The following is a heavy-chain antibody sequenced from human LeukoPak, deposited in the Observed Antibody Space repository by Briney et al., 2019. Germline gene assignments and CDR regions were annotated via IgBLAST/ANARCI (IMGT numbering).Heavy chain of an antibody. V-gene: IGHV3-23*01. CDR3: ATRPASETYYAVFDY. CDR1: GGSISSGDYY. D-gene: IGHD1-26*01. Sequence: ETLSLTCTVSGGSISSGDYYWSWVRQAPGKGLEWVSGITGSGGSTYHAESVKGRFTISRDNSKNTLYLEMNSLRAEDTAVYFCATRPASETYYAVFDYWGQGTLVTVSS. J-gene: IGHJ4*02. CDR2: ITGSGGST.